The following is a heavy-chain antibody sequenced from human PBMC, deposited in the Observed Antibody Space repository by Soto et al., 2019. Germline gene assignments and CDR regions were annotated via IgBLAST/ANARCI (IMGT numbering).Heavy chain of an antibody. CDR3: ARSMVRGVIRPDYYYYGMDV. Sequence: SVKVSCKASGGTFSSYAISWVRQAPGQGLEWMGGIIPIFGTANYAQKFQGRVTITADESTSTAYMELSSLRSEDTAVYYCARSMVRGVIRPDYYYYGMDVWGQGTLVTVSS. CDR2: IIPIFGTA. J-gene: IGHJ6*02. V-gene: IGHV1-69*13. D-gene: IGHD3-10*01. CDR1: GGTFSSYA.